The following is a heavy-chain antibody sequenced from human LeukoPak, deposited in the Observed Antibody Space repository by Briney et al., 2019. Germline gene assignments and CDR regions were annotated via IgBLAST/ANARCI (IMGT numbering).Heavy chain of an antibody. J-gene: IGHJ6*03. Sequence: GGSLRLSCAASGFTFSSYWMHWVRQAPGKGLVWVSIISRVSTYIYYADSVKGRFTVSRDNAKSSLYLQMTSLRAEDTAVYFCAREGGDGDYYYYMDVWGKGTTVTVSS. CDR2: ISRVSTYI. CDR3: AREGGDGDYYYYMDV. CDR1: GFTFSSYW. V-gene: IGHV3-21*01. D-gene: IGHD2-21*02.